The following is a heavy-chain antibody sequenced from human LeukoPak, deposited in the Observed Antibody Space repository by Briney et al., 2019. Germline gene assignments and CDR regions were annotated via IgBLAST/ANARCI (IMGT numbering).Heavy chain of an antibody. CDR2: IYTSGST. Sequence: SETLSLTCTVSGGSISSGSYYWSWIRQPAGKGLEWIGRIYTSGSTNYNPSLKSRVTISVDTSKNQFSLKLSSVTAPDTAVYYCARDRPNYDFWSGYPYGDAFDIWGQGTMVTVSS. CDR3: ARDRPNYDFWSGYPYGDAFDI. V-gene: IGHV4-61*02. J-gene: IGHJ3*02. CDR1: GGSISSGSYY. D-gene: IGHD3-3*01.